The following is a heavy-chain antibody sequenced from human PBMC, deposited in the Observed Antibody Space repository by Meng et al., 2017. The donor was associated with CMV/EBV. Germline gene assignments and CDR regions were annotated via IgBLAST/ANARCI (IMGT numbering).Heavy chain of an antibody. D-gene: IGHD2-8*01. CDR2: IDPNSGAT. CDR1: GYTFTSYY. Sequence: ASVKVSCKASGYTFTSYYIHWVRQAPGQGLEWMGWIDPNSGATNYAQKFQGRVTTTRDTSISTSYMELSRLKSDDTAVYYCARVTVMLPYAKDFDYWGQGTLVTVSS. V-gene: IGHV1-2*02. J-gene: IGHJ4*02. CDR3: ARVTVMLPYAKDFDY.